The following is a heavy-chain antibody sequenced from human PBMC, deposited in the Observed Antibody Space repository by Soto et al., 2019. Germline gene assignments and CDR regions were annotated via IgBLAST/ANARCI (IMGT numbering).Heavy chain of an antibody. CDR1: EFTFRSYW. J-gene: IGHJ3*01. CDR2: ISGDGSST. V-gene: IGHV3-74*01. D-gene: IGHD1-7*01. CDR3: ARSLPGTYGAFDL. Sequence: TGGSLRLSCAASEFTFRSYWMHWVRQSPGKGLVWVSRISGDGSSTSYADSVKGRFTISRDNAKNTMNLQMDSLRAEDTAVYYCARSLPGTYGAFDLWGQGTMVTVS.